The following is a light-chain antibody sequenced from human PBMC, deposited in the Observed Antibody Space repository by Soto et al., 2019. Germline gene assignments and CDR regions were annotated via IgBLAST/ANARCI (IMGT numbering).Light chain of an antibody. V-gene: IGKV1-5*03. Sequence: DIQMTQSPSTLSASVGDTVTVTCQASQSVSGWLAWYQQKPGEAPKLLIYKASTLKSGVPSRFSGSGSGTEFTLTISSLQPDDFATYYCQHYNSYSEAFGQGTKVDIK. CDR2: KAS. CDR3: QHYNSYSEA. J-gene: IGKJ1*01. CDR1: QSVSGW.